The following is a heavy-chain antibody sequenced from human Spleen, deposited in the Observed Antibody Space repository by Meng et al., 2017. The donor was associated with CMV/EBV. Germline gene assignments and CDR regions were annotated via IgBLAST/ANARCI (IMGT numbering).Heavy chain of an antibody. Sequence: SETLSLTCSVSGASMTSYYWNWIRQPPGKGLEWIGYIDYSGKTNYSPSLRSRVTASVDTSKNQFSLRLTSVTAADTAVYYCARVQRSGVPAAWVIDAFDIWGQGTTVTVSS. D-gene: IGHD3-16*02. CDR2: IDYSGKT. CDR3: ARVQRSGVPAAWVIDAFDI. CDR1: GASMTSYY. J-gene: IGHJ3*02. V-gene: IGHV4-59*01.